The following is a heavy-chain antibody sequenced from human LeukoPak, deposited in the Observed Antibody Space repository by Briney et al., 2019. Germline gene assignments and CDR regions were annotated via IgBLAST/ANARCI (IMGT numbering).Heavy chain of an antibody. CDR2: IHPSGGSR. D-gene: IGHD3-22*01. CDR1: GYTFTSDY. V-gene: IGHV1-46*01. J-gene: IGHJ4*02. CDR3: ARSSGYDY. Sequence: ASVKVSCTASGYTFTSDYMHWVRQATGQGLEWIGQIHPSGGSRSYAHNFHGKDTMTRDTSTSTVYMELSSLRSEDTAVYYCARSSGYDYWGQGTLVTVSS.